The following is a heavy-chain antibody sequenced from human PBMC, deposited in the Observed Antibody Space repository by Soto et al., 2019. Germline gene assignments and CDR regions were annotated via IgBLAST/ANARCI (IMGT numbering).Heavy chain of an antibody. D-gene: IGHD1-26*01. CDR3: ARRVSSVGATWDAFVI. J-gene: IGHJ3*02. V-gene: IGHV4-39*01. Sequence: QLQLQESDPGLVKPSETLSLTCTVSGGSISSSSYYWGWIRQPPGKGLEWIGSIYYSGSTYYNPSLNSRVIISVDTSKNQFSLMLSSVTAADTSVYYCARRVSSVGATWDAFVIWGQGTMVTVSS. CDR1: GGSISSSSYY. CDR2: IYYSGST.